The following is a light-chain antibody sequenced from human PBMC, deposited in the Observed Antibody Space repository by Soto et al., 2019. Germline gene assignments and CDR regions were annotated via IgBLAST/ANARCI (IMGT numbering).Light chain of an antibody. CDR3: QQYGSSPFT. J-gene: IGKJ5*01. Sequence: LFLRQSPVTLSLSPGDRATLSCRASQSVSTYLAWYRQTPGQAPRLLIYDTSNRATGVPPRFSGSRSGTDFTLTISRLEPEDFAVYYCQQYGSSPFTLGQGTRLEIK. V-gene: IGKV3-20*01. CDR2: DTS. CDR1: QSVSTY.